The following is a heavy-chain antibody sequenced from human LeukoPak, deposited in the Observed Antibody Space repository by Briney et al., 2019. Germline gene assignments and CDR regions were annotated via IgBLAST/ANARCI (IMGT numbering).Heavy chain of an antibody. CDR2: ISSSSSYI. D-gene: IGHD1-26*01. V-gene: IGHV3-21*01. CDR1: GFTFSSYS. CDR3: ARLPPLGVSAFDI. J-gene: IGHJ3*02. Sequence: GGSLRLSCAASGFTFSSYSMNWVRQAPGKGLEWVSSISSSSSYIYYADSVKGRFTISRDNAKKSLYLQMNSLRAEDTAVYYCARLPPLGVSAFDIWGQGTMVTVSS.